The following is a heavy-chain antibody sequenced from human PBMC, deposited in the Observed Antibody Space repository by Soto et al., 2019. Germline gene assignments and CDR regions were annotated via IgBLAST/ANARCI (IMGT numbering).Heavy chain of an antibody. J-gene: IGHJ3*02. CDR3: ATGPKDIVVVPAVTAFDI. CDR1: GYTLTELS. D-gene: IGHD2-2*01. CDR2: FDPEDGET. Sequence: ASVKVSCKVSGYTLTELSMHWVRQAPGKGLERMGGFDPEDGETIYAQKFQGRVTMTEDTSTDTAYMELSSLRSEDTAVYYCATGPKDIVVVPAVTAFDIWGQGTMVTVSS. V-gene: IGHV1-24*01.